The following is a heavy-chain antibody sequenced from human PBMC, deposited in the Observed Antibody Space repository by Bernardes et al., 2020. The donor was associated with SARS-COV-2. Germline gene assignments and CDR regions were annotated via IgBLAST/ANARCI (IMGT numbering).Heavy chain of an antibody. CDR1: GGSIGTFNYY. D-gene: IGHD4-17*01. J-gene: IGHJ5*02. Sequence: SDTLSLTCTVSGGSIGTFNYYWTWIRQPAGKGLEWIGRISTSGNSNYNPSLKSRVTISIDTSKNQFSLKLNSVTAADTAVYYCARGGTHGDHEFDPWGQGTLVTVSS. CDR3: ARGGTHGDHEFDP. CDR2: ISTSGNS. V-gene: IGHV4-61*02.